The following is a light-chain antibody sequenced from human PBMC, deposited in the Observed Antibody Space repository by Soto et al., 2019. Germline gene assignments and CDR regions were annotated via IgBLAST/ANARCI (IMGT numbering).Light chain of an antibody. CDR3: QHLGT. V-gene: IGKV1-5*01. J-gene: IGKJ1*01. CDR2: DAS. Sequence: DIQMTQSPSTLSASVGDRVTITCRASQSITSWLAWYPQNPGTAPELLIYDASSLQSGVRSRFSGSGSGTAFTLTIRSLEPDDFANYDCQHLGTLGQGTKVEI. CDR1: QSITSW.